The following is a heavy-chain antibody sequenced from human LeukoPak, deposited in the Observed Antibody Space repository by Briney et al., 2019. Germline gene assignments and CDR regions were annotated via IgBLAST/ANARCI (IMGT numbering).Heavy chain of an antibody. CDR3: ARDPLDY. Sequence: ASVKVSCTASGYTFTNYTINWVRLAPGQGLEWMGWINPNSGGTNYAQKFQGWVTMTRDTSISTAYMELSRLRSDDTAVYYCARDPLDYWGQGTLVTVSS. V-gene: IGHV1-2*04. J-gene: IGHJ4*02. CDR1: GYTFTNYT. CDR2: INPNSGGT.